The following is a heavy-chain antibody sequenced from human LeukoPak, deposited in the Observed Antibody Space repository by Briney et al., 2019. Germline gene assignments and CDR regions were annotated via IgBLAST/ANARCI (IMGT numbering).Heavy chain of an antibody. CDR2: ISSSSSYI. Sequence: PGGSLRLSCAASGFTFSSYSMNWVRQAPGKGLEWVSSISSSSSYIYYADSVKGRFTISRDNAKNSLYLQMNSLRAEDTAVYYCARDEQNIAAAGINWFDPWGQGTLVTVSS. J-gene: IGHJ5*02. D-gene: IGHD6-13*01. CDR1: GFTFSSYS. V-gene: IGHV3-21*01. CDR3: ARDEQNIAAAGINWFDP.